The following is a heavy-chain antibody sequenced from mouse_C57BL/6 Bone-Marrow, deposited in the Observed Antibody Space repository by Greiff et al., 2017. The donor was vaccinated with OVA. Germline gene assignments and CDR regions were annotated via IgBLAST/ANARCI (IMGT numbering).Heavy chain of an antibody. CDR2: IYPRSGNT. CDR1: GYTFTSYW. D-gene: IGHD2-5*01. CDR3: ARGVYSNYVGWYFDV. V-gene: IGHV1-55*01. Sequence: QVQLQQPGAELVKPGASVKMSCKASGYTFTSYWITWVKQRPGQGLEWIGDIYPRSGNTYYNEKFKGKATLTADKSSSTAYMELRSLTSEDSAVYFCARGVYSNYVGWYFDVWGTGTTVTVSS. J-gene: IGHJ1*03.